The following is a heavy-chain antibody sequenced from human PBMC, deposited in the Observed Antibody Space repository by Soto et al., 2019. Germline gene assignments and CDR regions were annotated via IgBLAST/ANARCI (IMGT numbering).Heavy chain of an antibody. J-gene: IGHJ4*02. CDR2: ISDTGRT. CDR3: ARVDYSSGHFDY. Sequence: SETLSLTCTVSGGSLNNHHWAWIRQPPGQGLELVAYISDTGRTAYNPFLQSRLSISVDTSRNQFSLEVRSLTSAGTAIYDCARVDYSSGHFDYWGLGTLVTVS. D-gene: IGHD6-19*01. V-gene: IGHV4-59*11. CDR1: GGSLNNHH.